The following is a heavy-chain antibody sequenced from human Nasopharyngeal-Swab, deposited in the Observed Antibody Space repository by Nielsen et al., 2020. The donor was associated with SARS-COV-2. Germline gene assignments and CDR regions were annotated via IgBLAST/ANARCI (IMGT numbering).Heavy chain of an antibody. CDR1: GFTISRYG. D-gene: IGHD6-13*01. J-gene: IGHJ4*02. V-gene: IGHV3-30*18. Sequence: GGSLRLSCDASGFTISRYGMHWVRQAPGKGLEWVTFISYDGSVKYYADSVKGRFTISTDVSNNTLYLQMNSLRIEDTAIYYCTKGAQLGDYWGQGTLVTVSS. CDR2: ISYDGSVK. CDR3: TKGAQLGDY.